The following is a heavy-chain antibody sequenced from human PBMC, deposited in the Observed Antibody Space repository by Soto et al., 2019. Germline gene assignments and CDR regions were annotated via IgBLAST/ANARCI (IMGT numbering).Heavy chain of an antibody. J-gene: IGHJ4*02. CDR2: ISGSGGST. Sequence: GGSLRLSCAASGFTFSSYAMSWVRQAPGKGLEWVSAISGSGGSTYYADSVKGRFTISRDNSKNTLYLQMNSLRAEDTAVYYCAKYAVAGRVEFYYFDYWGQGTLVTVSS. CDR1: GFTFSSYA. D-gene: IGHD6-19*01. CDR3: AKYAVAGRVEFYYFDY. V-gene: IGHV3-23*01.